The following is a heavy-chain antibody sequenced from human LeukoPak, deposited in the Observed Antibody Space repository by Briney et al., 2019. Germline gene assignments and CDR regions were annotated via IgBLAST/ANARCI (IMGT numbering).Heavy chain of an antibody. D-gene: IGHD4-23*01. CDR2: IYTSGST. J-gene: IGHJ6*03. CDR3: VRDHYGGKPDYYYYYYMDV. CDR1: GGSISSGSYY. V-gene: IGHV4-61*02. Sequence: PSQTLSLTCTVSGGSISSGSYYWSWIRQPAGKGLEWIGRIYTSGSTNYNPSLKSRVTISVDTSKNQFSLKLSSVTAADTAVYYCVRDHYGGKPDYYYYYYMDVWGKGTTVTVSS.